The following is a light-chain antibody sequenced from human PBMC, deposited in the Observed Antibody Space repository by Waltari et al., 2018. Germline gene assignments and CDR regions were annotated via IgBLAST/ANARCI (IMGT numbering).Light chain of an antibody. J-gene: IGKJ2*03. CDR2: WAS. V-gene: IGKV4-1*01. CDR1: QSVLYNFNNKNY. Sequence: EMTQSPDSLPVSLGERATINCKSSQSVLYNFNNKNYLAWFQLKPGQPPKLLIRWASTREPGVPDRFSGSGSGTDFTLTISSLQTEDVAVYYCQQYRTLPYSFGQGTKLEIK. CDR3: QQYRTLPYS.